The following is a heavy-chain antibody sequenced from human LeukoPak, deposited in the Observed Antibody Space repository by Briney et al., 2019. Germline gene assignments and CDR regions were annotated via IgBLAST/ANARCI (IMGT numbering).Heavy chain of an antibody. CDR1: GFTFSSYG. CDR2: IWYDGSNK. D-gene: IGHD1-26*01. CDR3: AKDLKWAPSGFDY. J-gene: IGHJ4*02. Sequence: GRSLRLSCAASGFTFSSYGMHWVRQAPGKRLEWVAVIWYDGSNKYYADSVKGRFTISRDNSKNTLYLQMNSLRAEDTAVYYCAKDLKWAPSGFDYWGQGTLVTVSS. V-gene: IGHV3-33*06.